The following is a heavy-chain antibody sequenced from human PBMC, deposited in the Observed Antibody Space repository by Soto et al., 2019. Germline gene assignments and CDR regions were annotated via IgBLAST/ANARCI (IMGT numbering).Heavy chain of an antibody. V-gene: IGHV1-18*01. D-gene: IGHD3-9*01. CDR1: GYTFTSYG. CDR3: ARNFDWYYGAFDI. CDR2: ISAYNGNK. J-gene: IGHJ3*02. Sequence: ASVKVSCKASGYTFTSYGMSCVRQAPGQGLEWMGWISAYNGNKKYEQKIQGRVTMTTDKSTSTDYMEMRSMRSEDTAVYYCARNFDWYYGAFDIWGQGTMVTVSS.